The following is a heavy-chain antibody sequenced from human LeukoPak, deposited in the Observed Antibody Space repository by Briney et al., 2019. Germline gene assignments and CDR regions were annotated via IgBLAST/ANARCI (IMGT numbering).Heavy chain of an antibody. CDR2: ISGSGGST. CDR1: GFTFSSYA. J-gene: IGHJ4*02. D-gene: IGHD2-2*01. Sequence: GGSLRLSCAASGFTFSSYAMSWVRQAPGKGPEWVSAISGSGGSTYYADSVKGRFTISRDNSKNTLYLQMNSLRAEDTAVYYCAKDAPVNIVVVPAANPWGQGTLVTVSS. V-gene: IGHV3-23*01. CDR3: AKDAPVNIVVVPAANP.